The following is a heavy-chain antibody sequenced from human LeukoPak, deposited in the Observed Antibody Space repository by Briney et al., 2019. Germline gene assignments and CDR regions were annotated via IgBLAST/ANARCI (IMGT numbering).Heavy chain of an antibody. V-gene: IGHV4-31*03. CDR1: GGSISSGGYS. D-gene: IGHD3-10*01. CDR3: ARGNVLLWFGDPLYYFDY. J-gene: IGHJ4*02. CDR2: IYYSGST. Sequence: PSQTLSLTCTVSGGSISSGGYSWSWIRQHPGKGLEWIGYIYYSGSTYYNPSLKSRVTISVDTSKNQFSLKLSSVTAADTAVYYCARGNVLLWFGDPLYYFDYWGQGTLVTVSS.